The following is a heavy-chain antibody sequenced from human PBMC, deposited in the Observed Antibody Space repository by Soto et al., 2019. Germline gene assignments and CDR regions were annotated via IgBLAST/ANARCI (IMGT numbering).Heavy chain of an antibody. J-gene: IGHJ6*02. V-gene: IGHV3-48*02. D-gene: IGHD2-2*03. Sequence: GGSLRLSCAASGFILGRNSMMWVRQAPGKGLEWVAYITSSSTTMNYADSVKGRFTISRDNANNALYLQMNSLRDEDTAVYYCARPHLDRPTFYGMDVWGQGTTVTVSS. CDR2: ITSSSTTM. CDR1: GFILGRNS. CDR3: ARPHLDRPTFYGMDV.